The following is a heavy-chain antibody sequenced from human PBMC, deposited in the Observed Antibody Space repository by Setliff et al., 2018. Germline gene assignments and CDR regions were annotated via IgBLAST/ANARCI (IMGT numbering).Heavy chain of an antibody. J-gene: IGHJ4*02. V-gene: IGHV3-48*04. CDR2: ISSSSGTI. Sequence: PGGSLRLSCAASGFNFNTYTMSWVRQAPGKGLEWVSAISSSSGTIFYADSVKGRFSISRDSAKNTLFLQMNSLRVEDTAVYYCVGDYQLLFWGQGTPVTVSS. CDR1: GFNFNTYT. CDR3: VGDYQLLF. D-gene: IGHD2-2*01.